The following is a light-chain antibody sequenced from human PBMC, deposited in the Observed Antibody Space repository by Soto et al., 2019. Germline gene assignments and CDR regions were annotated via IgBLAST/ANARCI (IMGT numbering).Light chain of an antibody. CDR2: GAS. CDR1: QSVSNN. J-gene: IGKJ1*01. V-gene: IGKV3-15*01. Sequence: IVLTQYPGTLSLSPGERATLSCRASQSVSNNYLAWYQQKPGQAPRLLIYGASTRATGIPARFNGSGSGTEFTLAISRLESEDFAVYYSQQYNNWLWTFGQGTKVDIK. CDR3: QQYNNWLWT.